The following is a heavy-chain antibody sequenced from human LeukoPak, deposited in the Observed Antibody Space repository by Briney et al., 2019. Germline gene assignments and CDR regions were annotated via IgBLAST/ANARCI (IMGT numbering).Heavy chain of an antibody. J-gene: IGHJ4*02. V-gene: IGHV3-9*01. CDR3: AKDLLALFQAIDS. CDR1: GFTFNDYA. CDR2: ISWNSGII. D-gene: IGHD2-15*01. Sequence: GGSMRLSCAASGFTFNDYAMQWVRQAPGKGLEWVSGISWNSGIIGYADSVKGRFTISRDNVKNPLYLQMNSLRAEDTALYYCAKDLLALFQAIDSWGQGTLVTVSS.